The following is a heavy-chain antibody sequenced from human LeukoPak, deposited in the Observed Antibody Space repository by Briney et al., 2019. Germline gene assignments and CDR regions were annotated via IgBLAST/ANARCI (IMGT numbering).Heavy chain of an antibody. D-gene: IGHD3-3*01. Sequence: GGSLRLPYASSLHIYNPYPKSGVPQPPAKPLESVSAISGSGGRTNYADSVKGRFTISRDNSKNTLYLQMNSLRAEDTAVYYCAKTYDFWSGYQSYGMDVWGQGTTVTVSS. CDR3: AKTYDFWSGYQSYGMDV. J-gene: IGHJ6*02. CDR2: ISGSGGRT. V-gene: IGHV3-23*01. CDR1: LHIYNPYP.